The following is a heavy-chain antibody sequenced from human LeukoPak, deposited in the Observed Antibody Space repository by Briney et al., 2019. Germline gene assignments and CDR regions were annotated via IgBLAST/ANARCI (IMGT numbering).Heavy chain of an antibody. CDR1: AGSLSSYY. Sequence: MTSETLSLTCTVSAGSLSSYYWSWFRQTPGKGPEWIGYIYYSGSTKYYPSLSSRVTISVDRSKNQFSLKLNSVTAADTAVYYCARYWGVQLWPHWYFDLWGRGSLVTVSS. CDR3: ARYWGVQLWPHWYFDL. D-gene: IGHD5-18*01. J-gene: IGHJ2*01. CDR2: IYYSGST. V-gene: IGHV4-59*01.